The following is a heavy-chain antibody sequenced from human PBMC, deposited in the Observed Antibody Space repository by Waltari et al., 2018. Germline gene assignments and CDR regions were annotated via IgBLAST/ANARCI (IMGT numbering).Heavy chain of an antibody. CDR3: ARDAADSSSWGYCYFDL. CDR2: IYYSVST. V-gene: IGHV4-59*11. J-gene: IGHJ2*01. Sequence: QVQLQESGPGMVKPSETLSLTCTVSGGSISSHYWSWIRQPPGKGMEWRGYIYYSVSTNSNPTLKSRVTISVDTSNNPFSLKLSSVTAADTAVYYCARDAADSSSWGYCYFDLWGRGTLVTVSS. CDR1: GGSISSHY. D-gene: IGHD6-13*01.